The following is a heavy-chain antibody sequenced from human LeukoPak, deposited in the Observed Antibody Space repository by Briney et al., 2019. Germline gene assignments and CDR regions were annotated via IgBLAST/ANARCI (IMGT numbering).Heavy chain of an antibody. D-gene: IGHD5-18*01. Sequence: PGGSLRLSCAASGFTFDDYAMHWVRQAPGKGLEWVSGISWNSGSIGYADSVKGRFTISRDNAKNSLYLQMNSLRAEDTAVYYCARGWIQLSSSYFDYWGQGTLVTVSS. CDR3: ARGWIQLSSSYFDY. CDR1: GFTFDDYA. CDR2: ISWNSGSI. J-gene: IGHJ4*02. V-gene: IGHV3-9*01.